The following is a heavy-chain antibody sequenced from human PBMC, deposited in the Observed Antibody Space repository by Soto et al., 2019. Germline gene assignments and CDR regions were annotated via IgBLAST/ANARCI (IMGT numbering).Heavy chain of an antibody. J-gene: IGHJ4*02. Sequence: QVQLVQSGAEVKKPGASVKVSCKASGYTFTSYYMHWVRQAPGQGLEWMGIINPSGGSTSYAQKFQGGVTMTRDTSTRTVYMELSSLRSEDTAVYYCARDPLAPYYFDYWGQGTLVTVSS. V-gene: IGHV1-46*01. CDR1: GYTFTSYY. CDR3: ARDPLAPYYFDY. CDR2: INPSGGST. D-gene: IGHD6-13*01.